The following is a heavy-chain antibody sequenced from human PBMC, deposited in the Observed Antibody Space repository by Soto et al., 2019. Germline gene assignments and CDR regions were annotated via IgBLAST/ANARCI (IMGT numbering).Heavy chain of an antibody. D-gene: IGHD3-22*01. Sequence: QVQVAQSGAEVKRPGASVKVSCKASGYSFSNFYIHWVRQGPGQGLEWMGIINPSGGSTAYAQKFRGRVTMTGDTSTSTVYMELSSLGSEDTAVYYCARADYYGSSGYPLDYWGQGTLVTVSS. CDR1: GYSFSNFY. CDR2: INPSGGST. V-gene: IGHV1-46*01. J-gene: IGHJ4*02. CDR3: ARADYYGSSGYPLDY.